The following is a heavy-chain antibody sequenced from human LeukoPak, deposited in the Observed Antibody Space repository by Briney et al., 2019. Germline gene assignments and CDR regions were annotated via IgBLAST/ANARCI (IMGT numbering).Heavy chain of an antibody. V-gene: IGHV3-7*01. CDR2: IKQDGSEK. D-gene: IGHD2-2*01. CDR3: ARSYTRILGYCSSTSCGFDY. J-gene: IGHJ4*02. Sequence: GGSLRLSCAASGFTFSSYWMSWVRQAPGKGLEWVANIKQDGSEKYYVDSVKGRFTISRDNAKNSLYLQMNSLRAEDTAVYYCARSYTRILGYCSSTSCGFDYWGQGTLVTVSS. CDR1: GFTFSSYW.